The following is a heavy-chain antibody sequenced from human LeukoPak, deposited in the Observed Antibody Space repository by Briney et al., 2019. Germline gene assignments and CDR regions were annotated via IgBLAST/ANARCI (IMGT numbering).Heavy chain of an antibody. CDR1: GYSFTRYW. CDR2: IYSGDSNT. J-gene: IGHJ4*02. CDR3: ARQWELPGPFDY. Sequence: GESLKISCKGSGYSFTRYWLGWVRQMSGKGLEWMGSIYSGDSNTRYSPSFQGQVTISADKSISTAYLQWSSLKASDTAMYYCARQWELPGPFDYWGQGTLVTVSS. V-gene: IGHV5-51*01. D-gene: IGHD1-26*01.